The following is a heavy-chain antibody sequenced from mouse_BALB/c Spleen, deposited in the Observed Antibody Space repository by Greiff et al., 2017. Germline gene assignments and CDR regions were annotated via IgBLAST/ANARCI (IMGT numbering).Heavy chain of an antibody. CDR3: ARSLYDGYYPYYAMDY. V-gene: IGHV1-55*01. D-gene: IGHD2-3*01. Sequence: VQLQQPGAELVKPGTSVKLSCKASGYNFTSYWINWVKLRPGQGLEWIGDIYPGSGSTNYNEKFKSKATLTVDTSSSTAYMQLSSLASEDSALYYCARSLYDGYYPYYAMDYWGQGTSVTVSS. CDR1: GYNFTSYW. J-gene: IGHJ4*01. CDR2: IYPGSGST.